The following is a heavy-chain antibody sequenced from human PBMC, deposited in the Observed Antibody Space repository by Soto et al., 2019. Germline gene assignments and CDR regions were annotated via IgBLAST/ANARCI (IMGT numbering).Heavy chain of an antibody. CDR1: GGSISSSSYY. V-gene: IGHV4-39*01. D-gene: IGHD3-3*01. J-gene: IGHJ6*02. Sequence: SETLSLTCTVSGGSISSSSYYWGWIRQPPGKGLEWIGSIYYSGSTYYNPSLKSRVTISVDTSKNQFSLKLSSVTAADTAVYYCARHYGVPANSYDFWSGPPSAYYYYGMDVWGQGTTVTVSS. CDR2: IYYSGST. CDR3: ARHYGVPANSYDFWSGPPSAYYYYGMDV.